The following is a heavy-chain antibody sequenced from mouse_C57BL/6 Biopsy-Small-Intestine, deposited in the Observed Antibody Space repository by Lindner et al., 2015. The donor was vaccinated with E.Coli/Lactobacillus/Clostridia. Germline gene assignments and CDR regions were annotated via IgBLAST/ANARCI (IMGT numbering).Heavy chain of an antibody. J-gene: IGHJ4*01. CDR2: IDPEDGET. CDR1: GFNIKDYY. CDR3: ARAGDAMDY. V-gene: IGHV14-2*01. Sequence: VQLAGVWGRAVKQGLSQVSCTASGFNIKDYYMHWVKQRTEQGLEWIGRIDPEDGETKYAPKFQGKATITADTSSNTAYLQLSSLTSEDTAVYYCARAGDAMDYWGQGTSVTVSS.